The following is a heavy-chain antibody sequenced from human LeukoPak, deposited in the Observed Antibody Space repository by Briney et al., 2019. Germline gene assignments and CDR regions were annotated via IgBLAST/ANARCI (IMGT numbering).Heavy chain of an antibody. CDR3: ARTGSGWYYFDY. J-gene: IGHJ4*02. D-gene: IGHD6-19*01. CDR2: ISGSGGST. V-gene: IGHV3-23*01. CDR1: GFTFSSYA. Sequence: GGSLRLSCAASGFTFSSYAMSWVRQAPGKGLEWVSAISGSGGSTYYADSVKGRFTISRNNAKNSLYLQMNSLRAEDTAVYYCARTGSGWYYFDYWGQGTLVTVSS.